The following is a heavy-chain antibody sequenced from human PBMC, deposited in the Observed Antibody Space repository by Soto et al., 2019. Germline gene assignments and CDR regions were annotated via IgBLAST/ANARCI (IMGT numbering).Heavy chain of an antibody. CDR2: ISPMFGTP. Sequence: GASVKVSCKASGGTFSSYVTSWVRQAPGQGLEWLGGISPMFGTPNYAQKFQDRITISADESTTTAYMELSSLRSEDTAVYYCARDKSPLYFGSSYGMDVWGQGTTVTVSS. V-gene: IGHV1-69*13. J-gene: IGHJ6*02. CDR3: ARDKSPLYFGSSYGMDV. D-gene: IGHD3-10*01. CDR1: GGTFSSYV.